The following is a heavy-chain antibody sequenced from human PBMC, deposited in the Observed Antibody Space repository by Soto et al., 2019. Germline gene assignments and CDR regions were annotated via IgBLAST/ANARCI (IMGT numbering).Heavy chain of an antibody. V-gene: IGHV3-49*03. CDR1: AFSFGDYA. J-gene: IGHJ5*02. CDR3: ARRNCIGATCYSSGNWFDP. CDR2: IRSKTYGATA. Sequence: GGSLRLSCTASAFSFGDYAMNWFRQAPGKGLEWIGFIRSKTYGATAEYAGSVKGRFIISRDDSKSLTYLQINSLETEDTAVYYCARRNCIGATCYSSGNWFDPWGQGTLVTVSS. D-gene: IGHD2-15*01.